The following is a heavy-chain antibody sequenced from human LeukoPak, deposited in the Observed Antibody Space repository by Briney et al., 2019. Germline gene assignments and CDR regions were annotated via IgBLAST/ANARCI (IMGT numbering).Heavy chain of an antibody. J-gene: IGHJ6*03. Sequence: SETLSLTCTVSGGSISSHYWSWIRQPPGKGLEWIGYICYSGSTNYNPSLKSRVTISVDTSKNQFSLKLSSVTAADTAVYYCARGLLGYYYYMDVWGKGTTVTVSS. D-gene: IGHD2-15*01. CDR2: ICYSGST. CDR3: ARGLLGYYYYMDV. V-gene: IGHV4-59*11. CDR1: GGSISSHY.